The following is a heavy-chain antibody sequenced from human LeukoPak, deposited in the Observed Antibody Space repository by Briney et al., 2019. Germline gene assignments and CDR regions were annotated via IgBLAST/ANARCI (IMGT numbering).Heavy chain of an antibody. CDR3: AKGRIFGVVIED. Sequence: GGSLRLSCAASGFTFSSYAMSWVRQAPGKGLEWVSAISSSGGSTYYADSVKGRFTISRDNSKNTLYLQMNSLRAEDTAVYYCAKGRIFGVVIEDWGQGTLVTVSS. D-gene: IGHD3-3*01. J-gene: IGHJ4*02. CDR1: GFTFSSYA. CDR2: ISSSGGST. V-gene: IGHV3-23*01.